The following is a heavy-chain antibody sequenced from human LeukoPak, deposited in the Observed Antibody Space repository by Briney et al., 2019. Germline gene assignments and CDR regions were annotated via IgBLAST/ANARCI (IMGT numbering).Heavy chain of an antibody. V-gene: IGHV3-23*01. CDR1: GFTFSTYS. CDR2: ISASGGST. J-gene: IGHJ4*02. D-gene: IGHD2-15*01. CDR3: AKDIVVVVAATYFDY. Sequence: AGGSLRLSCAASGFTFSTYSMSWVRQAPGKGLERVSVISASGGSTYHADSVKGRFTISRDNSKNTLYLQMNSLRAEDTAVYYCAKDIVVVVAATYFDYWGRGTLVTVSS.